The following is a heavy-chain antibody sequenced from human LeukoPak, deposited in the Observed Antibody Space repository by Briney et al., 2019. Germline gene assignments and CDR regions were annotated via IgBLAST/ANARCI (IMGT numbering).Heavy chain of an antibody. CDR3: ASGYSYGFDY. CDR2: IIPIFGTA. J-gene: IGHJ4*02. CDR1: RGTFSSYA. D-gene: IGHD5-18*01. Sequence: ASVKVSYKASRGTFSSYAISWVRQAPGQGLEWMGRIIPIFGTANYAQKFQGRVTITTDESTSTAYMELSSLRSEDTAVYYCASGYSYGFDYWGQGTLVTVSS. V-gene: IGHV1-69*05.